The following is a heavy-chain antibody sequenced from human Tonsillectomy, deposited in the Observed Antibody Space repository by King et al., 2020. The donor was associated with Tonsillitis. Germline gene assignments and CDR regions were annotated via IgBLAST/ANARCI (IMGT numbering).Heavy chain of an antibody. V-gene: IGHV3-30*18. CDR1: GFTFTNYG. CDR3: AKDRGLGPGYRCRWPGTGHYSGMDV. J-gene: IGHJ6*02. Sequence: VQLVESGGGVVQPGRSLRLSCAASGFTFTNYGMHWVRQAPGKGLEWVAVISFDGSIKYYADSVKGRFTISRDNSKNTLYLRVNRLRAEETALYFCAKDRGLGPGYRCRWPGTGHYSGMDVWGQGPTLTVSS. CDR2: ISFDGSIK. D-gene: IGHD6-13*01.